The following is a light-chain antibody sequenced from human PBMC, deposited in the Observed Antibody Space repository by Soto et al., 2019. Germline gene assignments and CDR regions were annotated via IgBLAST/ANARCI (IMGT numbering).Light chain of an antibody. CDR1: NSNIGAGYD. J-gene: IGLJ3*02. CDR2: DNT. Sequence: QSALTQPPSVSGAPGQRVTISCTGSNSNIGAGYDVHWYQQLPGTAPRLLIFDNTNRPSGVPDRFYGSKSGSAASLAITGLQAEDEADYYCQSYDTSLSFWVFGGGTQLTVL. CDR3: QSYDTSLSFWV. V-gene: IGLV1-40*01.